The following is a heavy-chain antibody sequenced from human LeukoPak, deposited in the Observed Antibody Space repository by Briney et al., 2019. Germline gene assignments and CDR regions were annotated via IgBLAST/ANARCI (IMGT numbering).Heavy chain of an antibody. CDR3: AIPGGSSSWYSPGAFDY. J-gene: IGHJ4*02. D-gene: IGHD6-13*01. CDR2: IYYSGST. V-gene: IGHV4-59*12. CDR1: GGSISSYY. Sequence: SETLSLTCTVSGGSISSYYWSWIRQPPGKGLEWIGYIYYSGSTNYNPSLKSRVTISVDTSKNQFSLKLSSVTAADTAVYYCAIPGGSSSWYSPGAFDYWGQGTLVTVSS.